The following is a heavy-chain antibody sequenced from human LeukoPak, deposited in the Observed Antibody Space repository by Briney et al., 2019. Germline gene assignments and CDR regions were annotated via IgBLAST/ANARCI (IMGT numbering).Heavy chain of an antibody. CDR3: ARHRYCSGGSCYSSWFDP. J-gene: IGHJ5*02. CDR1: GGSISSYY. Sequence: SETLSLTCTVSGGSISSYYWSWIRQPPGKGLEWIGYIYYSGSTNYNPSLKSRVTISVDTSKNQFSLKLSSVTAADTAVYYCARHRYCSGGSCYSSWFDPWGQGTLVTVSS. CDR2: IYYSGST. D-gene: IGHD2-15*01. V-gene: IGHV4-59*01.